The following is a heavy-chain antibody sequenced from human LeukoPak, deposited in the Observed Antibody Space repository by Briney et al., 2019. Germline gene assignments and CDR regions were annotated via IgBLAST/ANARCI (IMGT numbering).Heavy chain of an antibody. V-gene: IGHV3-21*01. CDR3: ARESHYDYVWGSYRQDFDC. CDR1: GFTFSSYS. Sequence: GGSLRLSCAASGFTFSSYSMNWVRQAPGKGLEWVSSISSSSSYIYYADSVKGRFTISRDKAKNSLYLQMNSLRAEDTAVYYCARESHYDYVWGSYRQDFDCWGQGTLVTDSS. CDR2: ISSSSSYI. J-gene: IGHJ4*02. D-gene: IGHD3-16*02.